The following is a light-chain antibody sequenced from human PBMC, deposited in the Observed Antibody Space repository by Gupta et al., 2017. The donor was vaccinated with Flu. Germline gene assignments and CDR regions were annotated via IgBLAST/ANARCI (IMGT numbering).Light chain of an antibody. CDR2: AAS. Sequence: DIQMTQSPSSLSASVGDRVTITCRASQSISSYLNWYQQKPGKAPKLLIYAASSLQSGVPSRFSGSGSGTDFTLTISRLQPEDFATYYCQQSYSTPFTFGPATKVDIK. J-gene: IGKJ3*01. CDR1: QSISSY. CDR3: QQSYSTPFT. V-gene: IGKV1-39*01.